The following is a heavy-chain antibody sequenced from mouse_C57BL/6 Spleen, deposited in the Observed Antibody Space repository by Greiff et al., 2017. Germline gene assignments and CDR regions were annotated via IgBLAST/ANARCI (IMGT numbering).Heavy chain of an antibody. V-gene: IGHV1-22*01. CDR3: SCRDLNYCDY. CDR1: GYTFTDYN. J-gene: IGHJ2*01. Sequence: EVKLQESGPELVQPGASVKMSCKASGYTFTDYNMHWVKQSHGKSLEWIGYINPNNGGTSYNQKFKGKATLTANKSSSTAYLELRSLTSEDSAVYYCSCRDLNYCDYWGQGTTLTVSS. CDR2: INPNNGGT.